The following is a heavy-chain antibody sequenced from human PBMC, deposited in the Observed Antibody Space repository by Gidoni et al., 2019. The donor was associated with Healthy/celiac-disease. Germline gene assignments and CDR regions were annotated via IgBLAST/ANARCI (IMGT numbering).Heavy chain of an antibody. D-gene: IGHD2-2*01. V-gene: IGHV4-59*01. CDR1: GGSISSYY. Sequence: QVQLQESGPGLVKPSETLSLTCTVSGGSISSYYWSWIRQPPGKGLEWIGYIYYSGSTNYNPSLKSRVTISVDTSKNQFSLKLSSVTAADTAVYYCARGKHCSSTSCYDYYYYGMDVWGQGTTVTVSS. CDR3: ARGKHCSSTSCYDYYYYGMDV. CDR2: IYYSGST. J-gene: IGHJ6*02.